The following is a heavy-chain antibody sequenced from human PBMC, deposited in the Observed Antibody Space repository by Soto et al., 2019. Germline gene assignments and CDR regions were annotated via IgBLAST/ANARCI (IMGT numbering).Heavy chain of an antibody. CDR1: GFTFGDYA. CDR3: SSQYYYDSSGHPRD. CDR2: IRSKAYGGTT. V-gene: IGHV3-49*04. J-gene: IGHJ4*02. Sequence: PVGSLRLSCTASGFTFGDYAMSWVRQAPGKGLEWVGFIRSKAYGGTTEYAASVKGRFTISRDDSKSIAYLQMNSLKTEDTAVYYCSSQYYYDSSGHPRDWGQGTLVTVSS. D-gene: IGHD3-22*01.